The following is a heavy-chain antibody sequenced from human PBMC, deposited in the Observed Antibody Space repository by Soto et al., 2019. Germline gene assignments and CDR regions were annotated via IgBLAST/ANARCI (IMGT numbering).Heavy chain of an antibody. V-gene: IGHV4-4*02. CDR1: GGSIRTPDW. J-gene: IGHJ5*02. CDR3: VRVTSVLGPHGAYVGSWFDP. Sequence: SETLSLTCNVSGGSIRTPDWWSWVRQTPEKGLEWIGEIYHSGTPNYNPSLKSRVSMSVDKSNNQFSLKMYSVTAADTAVYYCVRVTSVLGPHGAYVGSWFDPWGQGTLVTVSS. CDR2: IYHSGTP. D-gene: IGHD2-21*01.